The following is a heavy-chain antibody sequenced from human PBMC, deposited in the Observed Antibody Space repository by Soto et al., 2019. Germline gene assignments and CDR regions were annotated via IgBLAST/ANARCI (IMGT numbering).Heavy chain of an antibody. CDR1: GFTFSSYG. V-gene: IGHV3-33*01. D-gene: IGHD3-16*02. CDR3: ARDGGLSAPLDY. J-gene: IGHJ4*02. CDR2: IWYDGSNK. Sequence: QVQLVESGGGVVQPGRSLRLSCVVSGFTFSSYGMHWVRQAPGKGLEWVAVIWYDGSNKYYADSVKGRFTVSRDNSKNTLYLQMNSLRAEDTAVYYCARDGGLSAPLDYWGQGTLVTVSS.